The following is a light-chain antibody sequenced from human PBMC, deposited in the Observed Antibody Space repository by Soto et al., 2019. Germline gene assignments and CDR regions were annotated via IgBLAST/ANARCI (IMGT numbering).Light chain of an antibody. Sequence: DIQMTQSPSSLSASVGDRVTITCRASQSIYSSLNWYHQKPWKAPKLLIYAASNLQSGVPSRFSGSGSGTDFTLSISSLQPEDFATYYCQHSYSAPYTFGQGTKLEI. CDR2: AAS. J-gene: IGKJ2*01. V-gene: IGKV1-39*01. CDR1: QSIYSS. CDR3: QHSYSAPYT.